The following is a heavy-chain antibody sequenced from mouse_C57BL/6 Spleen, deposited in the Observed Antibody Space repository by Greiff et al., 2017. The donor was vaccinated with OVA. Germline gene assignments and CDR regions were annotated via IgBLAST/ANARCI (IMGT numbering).Heavy chain of an antibody. J-gene: IGHJ1*03. CDR3: APFTRGRGWYFDV. V-gene: IGHV5-17*01. Sequence: EVQRVESGGGLVKPGGSLKLSCAASGFTFSDYGMHWVRQAPEKGLEWVAYISSGSSTIYYADTVKGRFPISRDNAKNTLFLQMTSLRSEDTAMYYCAPFTRGRGWYFDVWGTGTTVTVSS. CDR1: GFTFSDYG. CDR2: ISSGSSTI. D-gene: IGHD6-1*01.